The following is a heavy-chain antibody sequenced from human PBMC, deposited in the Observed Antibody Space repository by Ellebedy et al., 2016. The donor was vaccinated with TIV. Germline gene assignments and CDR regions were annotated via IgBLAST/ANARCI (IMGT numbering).Heavy chain of an antibody. CDR1: GGTFSSYA. D-gene: IGHD3-10*01. J-gene: IGHJ5*02. V-gene: IGHV1-69*13. CDR2: IIPIFGTA. CDR3: ARERQEITMVRGVMSWFDP. Sequence: SVKVSXXASGGTFSSYAISWVRQAPGQGLEWMGGIIPIFGTANYAQKFQGRVTITADESTSTAYMELSSLRSEDTAVYYCARERQEITMVRGVMSWFDPWGQGTLVTVSS.